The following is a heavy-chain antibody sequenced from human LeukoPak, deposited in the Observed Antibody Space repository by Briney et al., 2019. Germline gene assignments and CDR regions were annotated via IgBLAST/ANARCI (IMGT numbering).Heavy chain of an antibody. D-gene: IGHD3-10*01. V-gene: IGHV1-46*01. Sequence: ASVKVSCKASGYTFTSYYMHWVRQAPGQGLEWMGIINPSGGSTSYAQKFQGRVTMTRDTSISTAYMELSRLRSDDTAVYYCARCRGVINPIDYWGQGTLVTVSS. CDR1: GYTFTSYY. J-gene: IGHJ4*02. CDR2: INPSGGST. CDR3: ARCRGVINPIDY.